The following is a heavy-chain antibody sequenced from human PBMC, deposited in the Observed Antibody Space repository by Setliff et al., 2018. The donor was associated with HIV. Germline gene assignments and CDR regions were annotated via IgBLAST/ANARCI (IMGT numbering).Heavy chain of an antibody. CDR1: GVTFSNCS. V-gene: IGHV1-69*13. Sequence: GASVKVSCKASGVTFSNCSISWVRQAPGQGLEWMGGIIPMYGPAHYAQKFQGRVTITADESTTTAYMELSRLRSDDTALYYCARTLYSSFSSFDYWGQGTLVTVSS. CDR3: ARTLYSSFSSFDY. D-gene: IGHD6-19*01. J-gene: IGHJ4*02. CDR2: IIPMYGPA.